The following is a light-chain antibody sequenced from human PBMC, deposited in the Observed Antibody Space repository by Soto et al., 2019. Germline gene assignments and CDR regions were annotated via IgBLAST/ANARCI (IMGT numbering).Light chain of an antibody. J-gene: IGLJ1*01. V-gene: IGLV2-8*01. CDR3: SSYAGTNIHYV. CDR2: DVS. CDR1: SSDVGGYNY. Sequence: QSALTQPPSASGSPGQSVTISCTGTSSDVGGYNYVSWYQQHPGKAPKLMIYDVSKRPSGVPDRFSGSKSGNTASLTVSGLQAEDEADYYYSSYAGTNIHYVFGTGTKVTVL.